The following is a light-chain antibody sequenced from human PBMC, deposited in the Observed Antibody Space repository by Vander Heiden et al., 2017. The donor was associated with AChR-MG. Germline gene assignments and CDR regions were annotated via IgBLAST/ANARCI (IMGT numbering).Light chain of an antibody. CDR3: MEALQSPCT. V-gene: IGKV2-28*01. CDR2: LGS. Sequence: DIVMSQSPLSLAVSPGAPASVSCRSSQSLLHKNGYHYLDWYLQKPGQSPQLLIYLGSNRASGVPDRFSGSGSGTDFTLKISRVEPEDVGVYYCMEALQSPCTFGQGTKLEIK. J-gene: IGKJ2*02. CDR1: QSLLHKNGYHY.